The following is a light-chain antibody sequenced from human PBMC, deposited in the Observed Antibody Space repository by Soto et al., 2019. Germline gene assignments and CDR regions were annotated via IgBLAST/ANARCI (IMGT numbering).Light chain of an antibody. J-gene: IGLJ3*02. CDR3: STYAGSNSWV. CDR1: GSDVGNYNY. CDR2: EFS. Sequence: QSALTQPPSASGSPGQSVTISCTGTGSDVGNYNYVSWYQQHPGKAPKLMIYEFSKRPSGVPDRFSGAKSGNSASLTVSGLQAEDEADYYCSTYAGSNSWVFGGGTKLTVL. V-gene: IGLV2-8*01.